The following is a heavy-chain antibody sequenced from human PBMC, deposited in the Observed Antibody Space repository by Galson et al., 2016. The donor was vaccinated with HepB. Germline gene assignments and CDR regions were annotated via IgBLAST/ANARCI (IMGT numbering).Heavy chain of an antibody. CDR2: IYWDDDQ. D-gene: IGHD2-15*01. V-gene: IGHV2-5*02. J-gene: IGHJ4*02. CDR1: GFSLTTTGVG. CDR3: ARVVVAATGSSYFDY. Sequence: PALVKPTQTLTLTCSFPGFSLTTTGVGVGWIRQPPGKALEWLALIYWDDDQRYSPSLKSRLTITKGTSENQVVLTMTNMDPVDTATYYCARVVVAATGSSYFDYWGQGTLVTVAS.